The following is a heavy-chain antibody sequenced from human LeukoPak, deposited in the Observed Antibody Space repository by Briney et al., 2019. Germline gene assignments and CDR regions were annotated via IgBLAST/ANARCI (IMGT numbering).Heavy chain of an antibody. CDR1: GFPFSSYA. D-gene: IGHD3-22*01. V-gene: IGHV3-48*04. Sequence: PGESLRLSCAASGFPFSSYAMSWVRQAPGKGLEWVSYISSSGSTIYYADSVKGRFTISRDNAKNSLYLQMNSLRAEDTALYYCARDPGYYVGYDYWGQGTLVTVSS. CDR3: ARDPGYYVGYDY. CDR2: ISSSGSTI. J-gene: IGHJ4*02.